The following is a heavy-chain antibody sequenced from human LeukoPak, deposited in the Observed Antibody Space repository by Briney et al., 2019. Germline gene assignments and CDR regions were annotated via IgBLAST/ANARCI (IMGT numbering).Heavy chain of an antibody. V-gene: IGHV3-7*01. Sequence: GGSLRLSCAASGFTFSSYWMSWVRQAPGKGLEWVASIKQDGSEKYYVDSVKGRFTISRDNAKNSLYLQMNSLRAEDTAVYYCARGRRTAYYYYYMDVWGKGTTVTVSS. CDR2: IKQDGSEK. CDR1: GFTFSSYW. J-gene: IGHJ6*03. D-gene: IGHD2-2*01. CDR3: ARGRRTAYYYYYMDV.